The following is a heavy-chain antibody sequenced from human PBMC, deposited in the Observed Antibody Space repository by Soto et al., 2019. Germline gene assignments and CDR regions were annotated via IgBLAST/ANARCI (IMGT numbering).Heavy chain of an antibody. V-gene: IGHV1-69*01. D-gene: IGHD5-12*01. CDR3: ALGGRDGYAYRGGFDY. J-gene: IGHJ4*02. CDR2: IIPIFGTA. Sequence: QVQLVQSGAEVKKPGSSVKVSRKASGGTFSSYAISWVRQAPGQGLEWMGGIIPIFGTANYAQKFQGRVTITADESTSTAYMELSSLRSEDTAVYYCALGGRDGYAYRGGFDYWGQGTLVTVSS. CDR1: GGTFSSYA.